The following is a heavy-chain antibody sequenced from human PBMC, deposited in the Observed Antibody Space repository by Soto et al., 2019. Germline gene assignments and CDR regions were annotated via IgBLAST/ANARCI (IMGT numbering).Heavy chain of an antibody. V-gene: IGHV3-30*18. J-gene: IGHJ6*02. CDR2: TSCDGTNK. Sequence: SLRLSCAVSGFTFSTHGMHWVRQAPGKGLEWVAGTSCDGTNKYYARSVQGRFTISRENSMKTLYLQMNSLRTEDTAVYYCAKDLSGARWYYDALDVWGQGTTVTVSS. CDR1: GFTFSTHG. CDR3: AKDLSGARWYYDALDV. D-gene: IGHD2-15*01.